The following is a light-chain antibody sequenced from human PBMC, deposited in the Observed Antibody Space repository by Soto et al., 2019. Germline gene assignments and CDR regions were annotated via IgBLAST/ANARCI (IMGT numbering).Light chain of an antibody. Sequence: QSVLTQPASVSGSPGQSSTISCTGTSNEFGGYNYVSWYQQYSGKAPKLIIYDVTNRPSGVSTRFSGSKSGNRASLTISGLQAEDEADYCCSSYTTTTTSCVFGTGTKVTVL. J-gene: IGLJ1*01. CDR1: SNEFGGYNY. CDR2: DVT. CDR3: SSYTTTTTSCV. V-gene: IGLV2-14*01.